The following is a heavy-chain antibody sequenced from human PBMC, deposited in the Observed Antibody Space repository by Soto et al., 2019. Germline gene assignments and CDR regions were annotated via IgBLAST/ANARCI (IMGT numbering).Heavy chain of an antibody. V-gene: IGHV3-7*04. CDR1: GFTFTSYW. CDR3: ARGDYNDISGRPLNAFDV. J-gene: IGHJ3*01. CDR2: IKPDGSER. Sequence: WGSLRLSCAASGFTFTSYWMSWVRQAPGKGLEWVANIKPDGSERWYVDSVKGRFTISRDNAKDSLYLQMNSLRAEDTAVYYCARGDYNDISGRPLNAFDVWGQGTMVTVSS. D-gene: IGHD3-22*01.